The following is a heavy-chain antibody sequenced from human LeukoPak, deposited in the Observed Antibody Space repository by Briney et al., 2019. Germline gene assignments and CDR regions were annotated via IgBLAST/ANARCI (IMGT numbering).Heavy chain of an antibody. CDR3: ARDRGYYGSGKVFAEPRGDYGMDV. Sequence: QPGGSLRLSCAASGFTFSSYAMHWVRQAPGKGLEYVSAISSNGGSTYYANSVKGRFTISRDNSKNTLYLQMGSLRAEDMAVYYCARDRGYYGSGKVFAEPRGDYGMDVWGQATTVTVSS. D-gene: IGHD3-10*01. CDR1: GFTFSSYA. CDR2: ISSNGGST. V-gene: IGHV3-64*01. J-gene: IGHJ6*02.